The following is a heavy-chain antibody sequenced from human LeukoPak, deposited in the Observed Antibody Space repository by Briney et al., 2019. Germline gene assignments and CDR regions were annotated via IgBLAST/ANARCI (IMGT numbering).Heavy chain of an antibody. V-gene: IGHV3-13*01. D-gene: IGHD4-17*01. CDR2: IGTAGDT. CDR3: ARSRTTVTTFMKSKYYYYYGMDV. J-gene: IGHJ6*02. CDR1: GFTFSSYD. Sequence: GGSLRLSCAASGFTFSSYDMHWVRQATGKGLEWVSAIGTAGDTYYPGSVKGRFTISRDNSKNTLYLQMISLRAEDTAVYYCARSRTTVTTFMKSKYYYYYGMDVWGQGTTVTVSS.